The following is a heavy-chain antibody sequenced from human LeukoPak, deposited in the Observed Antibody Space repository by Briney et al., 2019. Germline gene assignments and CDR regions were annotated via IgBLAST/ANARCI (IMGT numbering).Heavy chain of an antibody. CDR3: ARVSTIRGYNYALSY. D-gene: IGHD5-18*01. V-gene: IGHV3-74*03. CDR1: AFTFSSYW. J-gene: IGHJ4*02. CDR2: INSVGSST. Sequence: ARSLRLSCALSAFTFSSYWMRWVSQAPGKGLVWVSCINSVGSSTTYADSVKGRYTISRDNAKNTLYLQMNSLRAEDTAVYYCARVSTIRGYNYALSYWGQGTLVTVSS.